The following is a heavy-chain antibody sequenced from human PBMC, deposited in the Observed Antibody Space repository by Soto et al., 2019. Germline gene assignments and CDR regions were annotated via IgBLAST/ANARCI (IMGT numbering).Heavy chain of an antibody. CDR1: GFTFSSYE. Sequence: GGSLRLSCAASGFTFSSYEMNWVRQAPGKGLEWVSYISSSGSTIYYADSVKGRFTISRDNAKNSLYLQMNSLRAEDTAVYYCARDPRIVGATLRYYGMDVWGQGTTVTVSS. CDR2: ISSSGSTI. V-gene: IGHV3-48*03. J-gene: IGHJ6*02. CDR3: ARDPRIVGATLRYYGMDV. D-gene: IGHD1-26*01.